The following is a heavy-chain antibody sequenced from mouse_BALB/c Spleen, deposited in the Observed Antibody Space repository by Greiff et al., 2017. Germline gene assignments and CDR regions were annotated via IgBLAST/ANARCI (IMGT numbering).Heavy chain of an antibody. CDR3: ARYDGYYYAMDY. Sequence: VQGVESGPGLVAPSQSLSITCTVSGFSLTSYGVHWVRQPPGKGLEWLGVIWAGGSTNYNSALMSRLSISKDNSKSQVFLKMNSLQTDDTAMYYCARYDGYYYAMDYWGQGTSVTVSS. CDR1: GFSLTSYG. V-gene: IGHV2-9*02. J-gene: IGHJ4*01. D-gene: IGHD2-14*01. CDR2: IWAGGST.